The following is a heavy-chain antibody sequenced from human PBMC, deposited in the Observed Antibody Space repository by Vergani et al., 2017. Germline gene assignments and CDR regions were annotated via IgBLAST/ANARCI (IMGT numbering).Heavy chain of an antibody. CDR2: IKSKTDGGTT. CDR3: AFLDYYDSSGYRSP. Sequence: EVQLVESGGGLVKPGGSLRLSCAASGFTFSNAWMSWVRQAPGKGLEWVGRIKSKTDGGTTDYAAPVKGRFTISRDDSKNTLYLQMNSLKTEDTAVYYCAFLDYYDSSGYRSPWGQGTLVTVSS. V-gene: IGHV3-15*01. D-gene: IGHD3-22*01. CDR1: GFTFSNAW. J-gene: IGHJ5*02.